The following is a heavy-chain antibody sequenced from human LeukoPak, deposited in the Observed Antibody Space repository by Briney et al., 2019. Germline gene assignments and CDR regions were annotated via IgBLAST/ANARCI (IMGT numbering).Heavy chain of an antibody. CDR1: GLTFRSYG. D-gene: IGHD2-21*02. V-gene: IGHV3-30*02. CDR2: IQHDGTSE. Sequence: GGSLRLSCAASGLTFRSYGIHWVRQAPGKGLEWVAFIQHDGTSEFYGASVKGRFIISRDNSKSTVSLLLSSLTSDDTAVYYCAKDRLPWAIPMYLSEFDLWGQGTLVTVSS. CDR3: AKDRLPWAIPMYLSEFDL. J-gene: IGHJ4*02.